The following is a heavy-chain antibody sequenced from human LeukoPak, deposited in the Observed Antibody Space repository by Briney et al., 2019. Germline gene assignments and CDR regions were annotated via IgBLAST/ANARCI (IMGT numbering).Heavy chain of an antibody. CDR3: AKDRGPGILWFGELLGGAFDI. J-gene: IGHJ3*02. D-gene: IGHD3-10*01. CDR2: ISWKRESI. CDR1: GFTFDEYA. Sequence: GRSLRLSCPASGFTFDEYAMHWVRQAPGKGLEWVSGISWKRESIGYADSVKVRFTIPRDNGKISLYLLMNSVRAEDMALYYCAKDRGPGILWFGELLGGAFDILGQGTMVTVSS. V-gene: IGHV3-9*03.